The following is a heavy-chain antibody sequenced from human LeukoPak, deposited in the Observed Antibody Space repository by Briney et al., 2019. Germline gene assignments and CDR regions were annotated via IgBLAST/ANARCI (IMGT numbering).Heavy chain of an antibody. CDR2: LFHSGTP. J-gene: IGHJ4*02. Sequence: PSETLSLTCTVSGGSISSYYWSWIRQPPGKGLEWIGYLFHSGTPRYNPSLKSRVTISADTSKNQSFLTLNSTTAADTAVYFCARRRGWKQQLVYFDYWGQGTLATVSS. V-gene: IGHV4-59*08. CDR1: GGSISSYY. D-gene: IGHD6-13*01. CDR3: ARRRGWKQQLVYFDY.